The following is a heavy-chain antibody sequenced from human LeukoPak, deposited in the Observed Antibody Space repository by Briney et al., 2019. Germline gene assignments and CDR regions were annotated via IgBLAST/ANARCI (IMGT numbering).Heavy chain of an antibody. CDR3: ARARGGGAFDI. D-gene: IGHD6-25*01. CDR1: GGSFSGYY. Sequence: PSETLSLTCAVYGGSFSGYYWSWIRQPPGKGLEWIGEINHSGSTNYNPSLKSRVTISVDTSKNQFSLKLSSVTAADTAVYYCARARGGGAFDIWGQGTMATVSS. CDR2: INHSGST. J-gene: IGHJ3*02. V-gene: IGHV4-34*01.